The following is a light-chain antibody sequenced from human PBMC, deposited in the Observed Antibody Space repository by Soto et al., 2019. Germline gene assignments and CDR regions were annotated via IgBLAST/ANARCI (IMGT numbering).Light chain of an antibody. V-gene: IGLV1-47*02. CDR1: SSNIGVNY. J-gene: IGLJ3*02. CDR2: DDN. Sequence: QSVLTQAPSASGTPGQRVTISCSGSSSNIGVNYVYWYQQVPGTAHKLLVFDDNQRPSGVPDRFSDSKSGTSAFLAISGLRSEDEADYYCAAWDNSLSGRVFGGGTKLTVL. CDR3: AAWDNSLSGRV.